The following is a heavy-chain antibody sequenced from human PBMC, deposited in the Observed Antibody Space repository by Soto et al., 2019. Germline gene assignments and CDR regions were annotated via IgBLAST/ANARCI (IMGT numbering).Heavy chain of an antibody. J-gene: IGHJ4*02. V-gene: IGHV3-48*01. CDR2: ISSSSTI. Sequence: EVQLVESGGGLVQPGGSLRLPCAASGFTFSSYSMNWVRQAPGKGLEWVSYISSSSTIYYADSVKGRFTISRDNAKNSLYLQMNSLRAEDTAVYYCARAGHYDYIWGSYRSNYWGQGTLVTVSS. CDR3: ARAGHYDYIWGSYRSNY. CDR1: GFTFSSYS. D-gene: IGHD3-16*02.